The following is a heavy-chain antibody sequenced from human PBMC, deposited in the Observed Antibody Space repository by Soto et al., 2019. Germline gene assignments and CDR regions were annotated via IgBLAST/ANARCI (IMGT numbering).Heavy chain of an antibody. CDR1: GYTFTSYG. V-gene: IGHV1-18*01. J-gene: IGHJ6*02. CDR3: ARERITMVRGVIITFGMDV. Sequence: ASVKVSCKASGYTFTSYGISWVRQAPGQGLEWMGWISAYNGNTNYAQKLQGRVTMTTDTSTSTAYMELRSLRSDDTAVYYCARERITMVRGVIITFGMDVWGQGTTVT. CDR2: ISAYNGNT. D-gene: IGHD3-10*01.